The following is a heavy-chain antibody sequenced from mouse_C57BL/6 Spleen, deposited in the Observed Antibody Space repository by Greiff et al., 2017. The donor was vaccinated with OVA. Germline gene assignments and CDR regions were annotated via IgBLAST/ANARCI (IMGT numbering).Heavy chain of an antibody. CDR1: GYTFTSYW. V-gene: IGHV1-50*01. CDR3: ARSITTVVGGGYFDY. J-gene: IGHJ2*01. CDR2: IDPSDSYT. Sequence: QVQLQQPGAELVKPGASVKLSCKASGYTFTSYWMQWVKQRPGQGLEWIGEIDPSDSYTNYNPKFKGKATLTVDTSSSTAYMQLCSLTYEDSAVYNCARSITTVVGGGYFDYWGQGTTLTVSS. D-gene: IGHD1-1*01.